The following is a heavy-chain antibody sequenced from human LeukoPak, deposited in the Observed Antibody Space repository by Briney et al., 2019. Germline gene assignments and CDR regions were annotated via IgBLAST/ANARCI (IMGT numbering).Heavy chain of an antibody. CDR3: AREVAVAGQSYYYYYMDV. CDR2: IYSGGST. CDR1: AAIFSSNA. V-gene: IGHV3-66*01. Sequence: GGSLRLSCTASAAIFSSNAMHWVRQAPGKGLEWVSVIYSGGSTYYADSVKGRFTISRDNSKNTLYLQMNSLRAEDTAVYYCAREVAVAGQSYYYYYMDVWGKGTTVTISS. D-gene: IGHD6-19*01. J-gene: IGHJ6*03.